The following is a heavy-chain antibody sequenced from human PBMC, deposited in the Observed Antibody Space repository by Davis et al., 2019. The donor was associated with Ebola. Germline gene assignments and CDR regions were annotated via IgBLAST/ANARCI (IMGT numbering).Heavy chain of an antibody. J-gene: IGHJ3*02. CDR3: AKYSRYAFDI. CDR1: GYTFTSYG. D-gene: IGHD2-15*01. V-gene: IGHV7-4-1*02. Sequence: ASVKVSCKASGYTFTSYGITWVRQAPGQGLEWMGWINTNTGNPTYAQGFTGRFVFSLDTSVSTAYLQISSLKAEDTAVFYCAKYSRYAFDIWGQGTMVTVSS. CDR2: INTNTGNP.